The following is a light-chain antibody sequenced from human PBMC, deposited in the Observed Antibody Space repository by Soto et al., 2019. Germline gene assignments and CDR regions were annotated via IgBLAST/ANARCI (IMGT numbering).Light chain of an antibody. Sequence: EIVLTQSPGTLSLSPGERATLSCRASQSVSSSYLGWYQQKPGQAPRLLIYGASSRATGIPDRFSGSGSGTDFTLTISRLEPEDFAVYYCQQYVSAPRTFGQGTKLEIK. CDR2: GAS. J-gene: IGKJ2*01. CDR3: QQYVSAPRT. V-gene: IGKV3-20*01. CDR1: QSVSSSY.